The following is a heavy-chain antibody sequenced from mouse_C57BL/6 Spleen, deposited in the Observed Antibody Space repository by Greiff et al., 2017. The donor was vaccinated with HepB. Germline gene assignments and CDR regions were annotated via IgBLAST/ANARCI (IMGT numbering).Heavy chain of an antibody. J-gene: IGHJ4*01. CDR1: GYTFTSYS. Sequence: QVQLQQSGAELVRPGASVKMSCKASGYTFTSYSMHWVKQRPGQGLEWIGNINPSSGYTKYNQKFKDKATLTADKSSSTAYMQLSSLTSEDSAVYCCAGDDNWDYYAMDYWGQGTSVTVSS. V-gene: IGHV1-4*01. CDR2: INPSSGYT. D-gene: IGHD4-1*01. CDR3: AGDDNWDYYAMDY.